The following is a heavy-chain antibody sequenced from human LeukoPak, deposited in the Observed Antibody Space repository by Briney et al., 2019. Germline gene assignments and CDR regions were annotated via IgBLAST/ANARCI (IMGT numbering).Heavy chain of an antibody. Sequence: ASVKVSCKASGYTFTGYYMHWVRQAPGQGLEWMGWINPNSGGANYAQKFQGRVTMTRDTSISTAYMELSRLRSDDTAVYYCARGPPYYDFWSGYSLYFDYWGQGTLVTVSS. CDR3: ARGPPYYDFWSGYSLYFDY. CDR2: INPNSGGA. V-gene: IGHV1-2*02. J-gene: IGHJ4*02. D-gene: IGHD3-3*01. CDR1: GYTFTGYY.